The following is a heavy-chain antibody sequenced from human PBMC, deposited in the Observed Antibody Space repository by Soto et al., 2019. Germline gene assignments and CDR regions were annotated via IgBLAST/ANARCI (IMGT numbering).Heavy chain of an antibody. D-gene: IGHD2-21*02. CDR3: VCFECGRTAVVTAMEANGY. Sequence: VQLVASGGGLVQPGGSLRLSCAASGFTFSSYWMHWVHQGPGKGLVWVSRVNSDESTTSYADSVKGRFTISRENAKNKLYLQMSSLRDEDTALYYCVCFECGRTAVVTAMEANGYWGQGTLVTVSS. CDR2: VNSDESTT. V-gene: IGHV3-74*01. CDR1: GFTFSSYW. J-gene: IGHJ4*02.